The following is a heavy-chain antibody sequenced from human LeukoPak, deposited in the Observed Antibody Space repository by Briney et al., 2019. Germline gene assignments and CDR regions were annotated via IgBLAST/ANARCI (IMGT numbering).Heavy chain of an antibody. CDR1: GGSLSSSSYY. Sequence: PSETLSLTCTVSGGSLSSSSYYWGWIRQPPGKGLEWIGSIYYSGSTYYNPSLKSRVTISVDTSKNQFSLKLSSVTAADTAVYYCAREGRRMATIPFDYWGQGTLVTVSS. V-gene: IGHV4-39*07. CDR3: AREGRRMATIPFDY. J-gene: IGHJ4*02. CDR2: IYYSGST. D-gene: IGHD5-24*01.